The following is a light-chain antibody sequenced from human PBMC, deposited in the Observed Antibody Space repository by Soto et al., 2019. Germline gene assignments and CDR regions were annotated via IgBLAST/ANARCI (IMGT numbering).Light chain of an antibody. CDR3: SSYAGTAYV. V-gene: IGLV1-44*01. Sequence: QSVLTQPPSASGTPGQRVTFSCSGSSSNFGSATVNWYQQLPGTAPKLLIFNNNQRPSGVPDRFSGSKSGTSASLAISGLQSEDEGDYYCSSYAGTAYVFGTGTKVTAL. CDR1: SSNFGSAT. J-gene: IGLJ1*01. CDR2: NNN.